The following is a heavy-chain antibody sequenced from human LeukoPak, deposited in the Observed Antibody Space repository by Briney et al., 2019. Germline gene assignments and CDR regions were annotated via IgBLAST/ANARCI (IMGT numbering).Heavy chain of an antibody. CDR1: GGSISSYY. CDR2: IYTSGST. J-gene: IGHJ4*02. CDR3: ARERMYSSGWYVDY. Sequence: PSETLSLTCTVTGGSISSYYWSWIRQPAGKGLEWIGRIYTSGSTNYNPSLKSRVTMSVDTSKNQFSLKLSSVTAADTAVYYCARERMYSSGWYVDYWGQGTLVTVSS. D-gene: IGHD6-19*01. V-gene: IGHV4-4*07.